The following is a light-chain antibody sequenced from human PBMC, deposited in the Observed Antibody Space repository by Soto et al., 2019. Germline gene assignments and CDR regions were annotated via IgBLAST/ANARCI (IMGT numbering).Light chain of an antibody. V-gene: IGKV3-20*01. Sequence: IVLTQSPDTLSWSPGARSTLSCRASQSVSSNYLAWYQQKLGQAPRLLIYDASRRATGIPDRFSGSGSGTDFTLTISRLEPEDFVVYYCQQYGRSPTFGQGTKVDIK. CDR2: DAS. J-gene: IGKJ1*01. CDR3: QQYGRSPT. CDR1: QSVSSNY.